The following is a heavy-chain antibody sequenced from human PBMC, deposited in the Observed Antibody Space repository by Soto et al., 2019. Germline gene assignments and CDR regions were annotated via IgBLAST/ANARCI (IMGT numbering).Heavy chain of an antibody. Sequence: QVQVVESGGGVVQPGTSLRLSCAASGFTFNNYGMHWVRQAPGKGLEWVAVIWYDASRKYYADSVKGRFTISRDNSKNTLYLQMSSLRGEDTAVYYCARDKTFGGTIGSAFDSWGQGTLVTVSS. V-gene: IGHV3-33*01. J-gene: IGHJ4*02. D-gene: IGHD3-16*01. CDR1: GFTFNNYG. CDR2: IWYDASRK. CDR3: ARDKTFGGTIGSAFDS.